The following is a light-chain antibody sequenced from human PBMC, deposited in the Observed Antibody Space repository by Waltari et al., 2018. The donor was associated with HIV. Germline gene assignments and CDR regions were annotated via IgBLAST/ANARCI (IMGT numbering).Light chain of an antibody. CDR1: QSVSSN. CDR3: QQYDKWWT. CDR2: GAS. V-gene: IGKV3-15*01. Sequence: EIVMTQSPATLSVSPGERATLSCRASQSVSSNLAWFQQKPCQAPRLLIYGASTRATGIPARFSGSGSGTDFTLTISSLQSEDFAVYYCQQYDKWWTFGQGTKVEIK. J-gene: IGKJ1*01.